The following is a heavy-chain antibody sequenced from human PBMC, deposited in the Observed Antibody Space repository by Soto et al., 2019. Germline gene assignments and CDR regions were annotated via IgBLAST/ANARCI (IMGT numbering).Heavy chain of an antibody. V-gene: IGHV3-23*01. CDR3: GKDSPAERGWFEP. CDR1: GFTFSSYT. Sequence: GGSLRLSCAASGFTFSSYTMIWVRQAPGKGLEWVSAISGRGGSTYYADSVKGRFTISRDNSKNTLYLQMNSLRAEDTAVYYCGKDSPAERGWFEPWGQGTLVTVCS. CDR2: ISGRGGST. J-gene: IGHJ5*02.